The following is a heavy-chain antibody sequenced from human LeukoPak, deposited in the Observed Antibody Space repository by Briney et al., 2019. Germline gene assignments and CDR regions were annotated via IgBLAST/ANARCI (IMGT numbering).Heavy chain of an antibody. CDR2: FYHSGST. Sequence: SETLSLTCAVSGGSISSSNWWNWVRQPPGKGLEWIGEFYHSGSTNYNPSLKSRVTISVDKSKSQFSLKLSSVTAADTAVYYCARVHIVVVTATRGAFDIWGQGTMVTVSS. V-gene: IGHV4-4*02. CDR3: ARVHIVVVTATRGAFDI. CDR1: GGSISSSNW. J-gene: IGHJ3*02. D-gene: IGHD2-21*02.